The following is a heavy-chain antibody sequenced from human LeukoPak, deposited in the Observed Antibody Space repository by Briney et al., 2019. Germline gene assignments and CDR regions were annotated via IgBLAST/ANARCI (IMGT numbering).Heavy chain of an antibody. CDR2: TIPIFGTA. D-gene: IGHD3-22*01. V-gene: IGHV1-69*13. CDR3: ARTPDYYDSSGFNWFDP. J-gene: IGHJ5*02. Sequence: SVKVSCKASGGTFSSYAISWVRQAPGQGLEWRGGTIPIFGTANYAQKFQGRVTITADESTSTAYMELSSLRSEDTAVYYCARTPDYYDSSGFNWFDPWGQGTLVTVSS. CDR1: GGTFSSYA.